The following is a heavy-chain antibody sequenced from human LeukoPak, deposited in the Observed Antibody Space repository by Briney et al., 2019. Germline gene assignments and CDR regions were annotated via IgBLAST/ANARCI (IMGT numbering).Heavy chain of an antibody. Sequence: GGSLRLSCAASGFTFSSYAMSWVRQAPGKGVEWVSAISGSDGTTYYADSVKGRFTISRDNSKNTLSLQMNSLRAEDTAVYYCAKVGNWKYGHHDYWGQGTLVTVSS. V-gene: IGHV3-23*01. CDR1: GFTFSSYA. CDR3: AKVGNWKYGHHDY. CDR2: ISGSDGTT. D-gene: IGHD1-7*01. J-gene: IGHJ4*02.